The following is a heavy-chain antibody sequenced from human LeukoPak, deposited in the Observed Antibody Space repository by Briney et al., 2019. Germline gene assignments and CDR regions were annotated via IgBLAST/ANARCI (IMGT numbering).Heavy chain of an antibody. V-gene: IGHV1-46*01. Sequence: ASVKVSCKATSYISWVRQAPGQGLEWMGIINPTGGSTTYAQKFQGRVTMTRDTSTSTVFMEVNSLRSEDTAVYYCALYSSTWYWGQGTLVTVSS. J-gene: IGHJ4*02. CDR2: INPTGGST. D-gene: IGHD6-13*01. CDR1: TSY. CDR3: ALYSSTWY.